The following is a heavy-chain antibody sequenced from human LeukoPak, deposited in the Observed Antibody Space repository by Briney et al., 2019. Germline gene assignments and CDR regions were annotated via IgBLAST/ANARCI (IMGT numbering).Heavy chain of an antibody. J-gene: IGHJ4*02. V-gene: IGHV4-4*07. D-gene: IGHD2-2*02. Sequence: SETLSLTCTVSGGPISSYYWSWIRQPAGKGLEWIGRIYTSGSTNYNPSLKSRVTISVDTSKNQFSLTLSSVTAADTAVYYCARQVYCSSTSCYKFDYWGQGTLVTVSS. CDR2: IYTSGST. CDR1: GGPISSYY. CDR3: ARQVYCSSTSCYKFDY.